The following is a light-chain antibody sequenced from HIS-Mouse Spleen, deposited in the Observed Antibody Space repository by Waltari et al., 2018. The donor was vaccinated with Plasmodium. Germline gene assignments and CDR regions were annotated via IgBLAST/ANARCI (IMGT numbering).Light chain of an antibody. Sequence: SYELTQPPSVSVSPGQTARITCSGDALPKKYAYWYQQKSGQAPVLVIYEDSKRPSGVPERLAGSRSGTMANLTISGAQVEDEADYYCYSTDSSGNHRVFGGGTKLTVL. CDR3: YSTDSSGNHRV. V-gene: IGLV3-10*01. CDR1: ALPKKY. CDR2: EDS. J-gene: IGLJ3*02.